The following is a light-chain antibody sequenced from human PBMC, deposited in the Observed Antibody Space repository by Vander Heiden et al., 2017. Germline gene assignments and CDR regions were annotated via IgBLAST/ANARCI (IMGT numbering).Light chain of an antibody. Sequence: DIQMTQSPSTLSASVGDRVTITCRASQSISSWLAWYQQKPGKAPKLLIYDASSLESGVPSRFSGSGSGTEFTLTISSLQPDDFATYYCQQYSHSHAFGPGAKVDIK. CDR1: QSISSW. V-gene: IGKV1-5*01. CDR3: QQYSHSHA. CDR2: DAS. J-gene: IGKJ3*01.